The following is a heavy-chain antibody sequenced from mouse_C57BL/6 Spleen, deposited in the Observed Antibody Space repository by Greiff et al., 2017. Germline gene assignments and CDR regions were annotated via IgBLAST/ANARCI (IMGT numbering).Heavy chain of an antibody. Sequence: VQLKESGPGLVQPSQSLSIPCTVSGFSFPSYGVHWVRQSPGKGLEWLGVLWSGGSTDYNAAVISRLSISKDNSKSQVFFKMNSLQADDTAIYYCARGYGYDGSMDYWGQGTSVTVSA. V-gene: IGHV2-2*01. CDR3: ARGYGYDGSMDY. J-gene: IGHJ4*01. CDR1: GFSFPSYG. D-gene: IGHD2-2*01. CDR2: LWSGGST.